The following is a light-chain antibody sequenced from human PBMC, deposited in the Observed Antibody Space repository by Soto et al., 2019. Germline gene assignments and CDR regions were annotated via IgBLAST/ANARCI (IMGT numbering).Light chain of an antibody. J-gene: IGKJ2*01. V-gene: IGKV1-39*01. CDR1: QSISTL. CDR2: AAS. CDR3: QQSYSAQYT. Sequence: DIQMTQSPSSLSASVGDRVIISCRASQSISTLLNWSQQKPGKAPKLLIYAASILQSGVPSRFSGSGSGTAFTLTISSLKPEDFAAYFCQQSYSAQYTFGQGTKLEIK.